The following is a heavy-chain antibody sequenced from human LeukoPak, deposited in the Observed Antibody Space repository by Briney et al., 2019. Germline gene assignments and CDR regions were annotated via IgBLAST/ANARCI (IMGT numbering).Heavy chain of an antibody. CDR1: GGSISSGGYY. J-gene: IGHJ2*01. V-gene: IGHV4-31*03. CDR3: XXXXXAVXXWYFDL. Sequence: SETLSLTCTVSGGSISSGGYYWSWIRQHPGKGLEWIGYIYYSGSTYYNPSLKSRVTISVDTSKNQFSLKLSSVTAADTAVYYCXXXXXAVXXWYFDLWGRGTLVTV. CDR2: IYYSGST.